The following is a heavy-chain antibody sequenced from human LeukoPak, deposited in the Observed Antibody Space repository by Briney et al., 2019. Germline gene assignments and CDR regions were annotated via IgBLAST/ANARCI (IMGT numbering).Heavy chain of an antibody. Sequence: GGSLRLSCAASGFTVSSNYMSWVRQAPGKGLEWVSVIYSGGSTYYADSVKGRFTISRDNSKNTLYLQMNSLRAEDTAVYYCARVVIQLWSRFDYWGQGTLVTVSS. D-gene: IGHD5-18*01. V-gene: IGHV3-66*01. CDR2: IYSGGST. CDR3: ARVVIQLWSRFDY. J-gene: IGHJ4*02. CDR1: GFTVSSNY.